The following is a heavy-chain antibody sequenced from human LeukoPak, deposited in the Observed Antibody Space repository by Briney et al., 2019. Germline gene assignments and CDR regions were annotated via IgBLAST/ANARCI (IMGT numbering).Heavy chain of an antibody. CDR2: FDPEDGET. J-gene: IGHJ5*02. Sequence: ASVKVSCKVSGYTLTELSIHWVRQAPGKGLEWMGGFDPEDGETIYAQKFQGRVTMTEDTSTDTAYMELSSLRSEDTAVYYCASLRESGSYYNWFDPWGQGTLVTVSS. V-gene: IGHV1-24*01. CDR3: ASLRESGSYYNWFDP. CDR1: GYTLTELS. D-gene: IGHD1-26*01.